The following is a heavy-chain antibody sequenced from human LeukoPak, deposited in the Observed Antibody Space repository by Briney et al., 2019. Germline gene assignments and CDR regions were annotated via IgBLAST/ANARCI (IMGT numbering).Heavy chain of an antibody. CDR1: GGTFSSYA. D-gene: IGHD3-22*01. V-gene: IGHV1-69*13. Sequence: EASVKVSCTASGGTFSSYAISWVRQAPGQGLEWMGGIIPIFGTANYAQKFQGRVTITADESTSTAYMELSSLRSEDTAVYYCARAKINYYDSSGYYNSFDYWGQGTLVTVSS. J-gene: IGHJ4*02. CDR3: ARAKINYYDSSGYYNSFDY. CDR2: IIPIFGTA.